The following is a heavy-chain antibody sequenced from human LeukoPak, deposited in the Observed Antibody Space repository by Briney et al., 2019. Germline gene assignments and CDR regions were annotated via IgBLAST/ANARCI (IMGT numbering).Heavy chain of an antibody. Sequence: PSETLSLTCTVSGGSISSYYWSWIRQPPGKGLEWIGYIYYSGSTNYNPSLKSRVTISVDTSKNQFSLKLSSVTAADTAVYYCARAYSSGFPYYYYYYMDVWGKGTTVTISS. CDR3: ARAYSSGFPYYYYYYMDV. CDR1: GGSISSYY. CDR2: IYYSGST. D-gene: IGHD6-19*01. V-gene: IGHV4-59*01. J-gene: IGHJ6*03.